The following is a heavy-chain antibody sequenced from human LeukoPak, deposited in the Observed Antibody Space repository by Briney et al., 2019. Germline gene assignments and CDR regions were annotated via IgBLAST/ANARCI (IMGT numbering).Heavy chain of an antibody. V-gene: IGHV3-7*01. CDR3: ARDALWFGDLNWFDP. CDR1: GFTFSSYW. J-gene: IGHJ5*02. CDR2: IKQDGSEK. D-gene: IGHD3-10*01. Sequence: GGSLRLSCAASGFTFSSYWMSWVRQAPGKGLEWVANIKQDGSEKYYVDSVKGRFTISRDNAKNSLYLQMSSLRAEDTAVYYCARDALWFGDLNWFDPWGQGTLVTVSS.